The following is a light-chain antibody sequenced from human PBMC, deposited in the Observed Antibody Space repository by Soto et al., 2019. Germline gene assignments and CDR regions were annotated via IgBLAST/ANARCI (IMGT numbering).Light chain of an antibody. V-gene: IGKV3-11*01. CDR1: QSVSGY. Sequence: EIVLTQSPDTLSLSPGERVTLSCRASQSVSGYLAWYQQKPGQAPRLLIFATSTRATGVPARFSGSGSGTEFTLTISSLQSEDFAVYYCQQYGDWPLTFGGGAKVEIE. CDR3: QQYGDWPLT. CDR2: ATS. J-gene: IGKJ4*01.